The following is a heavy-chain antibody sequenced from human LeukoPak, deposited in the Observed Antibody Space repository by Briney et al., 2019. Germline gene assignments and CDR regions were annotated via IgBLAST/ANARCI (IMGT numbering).Heavy chain of an antibody. D-gene: IGHD6-13*01. V-gene: IGHV1-2*02. J-gene: IGHJ3*02. CDR2: INPNSGGT. CDR3: AREGIAAAGRDAFDI. CDR1: GYTFTGYY. Sequence: GASVKVSCKASGYTFTGYYMHWVRQAPGQGLEWMGWINPNSGGTNYAQKFQGRVTMTRDTSISTAYMELSRLRSDDTAVYYCAREGIAAAGRDAFDIWGQGTMVTVSS.